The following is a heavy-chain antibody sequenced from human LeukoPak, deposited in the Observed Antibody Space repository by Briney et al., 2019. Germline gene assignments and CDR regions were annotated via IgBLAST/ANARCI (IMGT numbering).Heavy chain of an antibody. D-gene: IGHD6-13*01. J-gene: IGHJ4*02. V-gene: IGHV1-69*01. Sequence: SVKVSCKASGGTFSSYAISWVRPAPGQGLEWMGGIIPIFGTENYAQKFQGRVTITADESTSTAYMELSSLRSEDTAVYYCASTPGQGIAAAGTGNFDYWGQGTLVTVSS. CDR3: ASTPGQGIAAAGTGNFDY. CDR1: GGTFSSYA. CDR2: IIPIFGTE.